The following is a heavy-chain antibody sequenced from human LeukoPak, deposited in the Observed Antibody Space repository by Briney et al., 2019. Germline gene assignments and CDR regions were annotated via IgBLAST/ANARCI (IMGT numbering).Heavy chain of an antibody. CDR3: ARGVEAAAGTIYFDY. D-gene: IGHD6-13*01. CDR2: RIPIFGTA. CDR1: GGTFTSYA. J-gene: IGHJ4*02. Sequence: GASVKVSCKASGGTFTSYAISGVRQAPGQGLEGMGGRIPIFGTANYAQKFQGRVTITADKSTSTAYMELSSLRSEDTAVYYCARGVEAAAGTIYFDYWGQGTLVTVSS. V-gene: IGHV1-69*06.